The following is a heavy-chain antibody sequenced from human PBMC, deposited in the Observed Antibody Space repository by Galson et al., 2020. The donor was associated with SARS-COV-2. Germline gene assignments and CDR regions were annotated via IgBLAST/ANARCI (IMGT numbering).Heavy chain of an antibody. CDR2: IGTAGDT. CDR3: ARGKTTMVTYGRYYYDYYMDV. D-gene: IGHD4-17*01. CDR1: GFTFSSYD. Sequence: GGSLRLSCAASGFTFSSYDMHWVRQATGKGLEWVSAIGTAGDTYYPGSVKGRFTISRENAKNSLYLQMNSLRAGDTAVYYCARGKTTMVTYGRYYYDYYMDVWGEGTTGTVSS. J-gene: IGHJ6*03. V-gene: IGHV3-13*01.